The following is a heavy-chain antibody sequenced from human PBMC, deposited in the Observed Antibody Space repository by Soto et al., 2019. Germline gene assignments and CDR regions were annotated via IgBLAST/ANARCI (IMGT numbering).Heavy chain of an antibody. CDR2: IYYSGGT. CDR3: ARKEIGYADYMDV. J-gene: IGHJ6*03. D-gene: IGHD5-12*01. CDR1: GGSISRGGYY. V-gene: IGHV4-31*03. Sequence: QVQLQESGPGLVKPSQTLSLTCTVSGGSISRGGYYWSWIRQHPGKGLEWIGSIYYSGGTYYNPSIKSRVTISVDTSENQFSLRLSSVTAADTAVYYCARKEIGYADYMDVWGKGTTVTVSS.